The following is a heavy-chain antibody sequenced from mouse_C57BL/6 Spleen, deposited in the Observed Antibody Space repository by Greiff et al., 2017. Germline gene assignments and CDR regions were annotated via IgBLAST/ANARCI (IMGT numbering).Heavy chain of an antibody. D-gene: IGHD2-13*01. CDR2: IYPGGGGT. J-gene: IGHJ4*01. Sequence: QVQLQQSGPELVKPGASVKMSCKASGYAFSSSWMNWVKQRPGQGLEWIGRIYPGGGGTNYNGKFKGKATLTADKSSSTAYMQLSSLTSEDSAVFFCGGSLDCYYAMDYWGQGTSVTVSA. CDR1: GYAFSSSW. CDR3: GGSLDCYYAMDY. V-gene: IGHV1-82*01.